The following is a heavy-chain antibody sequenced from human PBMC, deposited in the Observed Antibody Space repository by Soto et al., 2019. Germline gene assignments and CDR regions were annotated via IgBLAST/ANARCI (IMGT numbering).Heavy chain of an antibody. D-gene: IGHD3-16*01. CDR1: GYTFSNYG. CDR3: ARTGGLRLDS. Sequence: QVHLVQSGAEVKKPGASVRVSCKASGYTFSNYGISWVRQAPGQGLEWMGWISVYSGKTNYAQSLQVRVTMTTDTSTNTAYMELRSLTSDDTAVYYCARTGGLRLDSWGQGTLVTVSS. CDR2: ISVYSGKT. J-gene: IGHJ4*02. V-gene: IGHV1-18*01.